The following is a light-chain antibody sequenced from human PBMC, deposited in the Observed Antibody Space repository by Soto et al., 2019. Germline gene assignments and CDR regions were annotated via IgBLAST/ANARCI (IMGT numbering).Light chain of an antibody. Sequence: EIALTQSPLSSPVTVGQPAYISCRSSQSPVHSDGNTSLSWLQQKPGQPQRLLIYKIYNRFSGVQDRFSGSGAGTDFTLKIRRVEADDVGTYYCMQATQFPLTFGGGTKVDIK. CDR3: MQATQFPLT. J-gene: IGKJ4*01. V-gene: IGKV2-24*01. CDR1: QSPVHSDGNTS. CDR2: KIY.